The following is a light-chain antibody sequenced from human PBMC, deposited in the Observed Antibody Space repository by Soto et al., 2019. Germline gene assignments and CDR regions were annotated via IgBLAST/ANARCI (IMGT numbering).Light chain of an antibody. CDR1: SSDVGAYNF. Sequence: QSALTQPASVSGSPGQSITISCTGTSSDVGAYNFVSWHQQHPGKAPKLMIYNVYDRPSGISYRFSGSKSGNTGSLTISGLQGEDEADYYCSAYTVSRTYVFGTGTKLTVL. CDR2: NVY. J-gene: IGLJ1*01. CDR3: SAYTVSRTYV. V-gene: IGLV2-14*03.